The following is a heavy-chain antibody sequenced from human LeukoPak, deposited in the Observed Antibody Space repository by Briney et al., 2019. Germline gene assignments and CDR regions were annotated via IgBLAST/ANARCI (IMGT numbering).Heavy chain of an antibody. CDR1: GGSFSGYY. Sequence: PSETLSLTCAVYGGSFSGYYWSWIRQPPGKGLEWIGEINHSGSTNYNPSLKSRVTISVDTSKNQFSLKLSSVTAADTAVHYCARVGVTMVRGVISHYYYYYMDVWGKGTTVTVSS. D-gene: IGHD3-10*01. V-gene: IGHV4-34*01. CDR3: ARVGVTMVRGVISHYYYYYMDV. CDR2: INHSGST. J-gene: IGHJ6*03.